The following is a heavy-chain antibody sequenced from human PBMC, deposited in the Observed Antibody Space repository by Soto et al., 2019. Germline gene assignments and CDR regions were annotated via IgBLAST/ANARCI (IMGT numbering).Heavy chain of an antibody. D-gene: IGHD2-15*01. CDR1: PYTVTEFP. Sequence: QVQVVQSGAEVRKPGASVKLSCKVPPYTVTEFPINWMRQAPGKGLEWMGGSNPEEGETFFAQKFQGRVTMTEDPSTDTVYMELISLRSEDTALYYCAIGGRAAEFDYWGQGTLVTVSS. V-gene: IGHV1-24*01. CDR3: AIGGRAAEFDY. J-gene: IGHJ4*02. CDR2: SNPEEGET.